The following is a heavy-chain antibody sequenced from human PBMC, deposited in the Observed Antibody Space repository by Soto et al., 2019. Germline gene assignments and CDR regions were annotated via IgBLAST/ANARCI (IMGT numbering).Heavy chain of an antibody. J-gene: IGHJ6*02. CDR3: ARVGSSWYLGMDV. Sequence: QVQLQESGPGLVKPSETLSLTCTVSGGSISNYYWSWIRQPPGMGLEWIEYIYYTGSTNYNPSLKSRVTISVDTSKNQFSLKLSSVTAADTAVYYCARVGSSWYLGMDVWGQGTTVTVSS. D-gene: IGHD6-13*01. V-gene: IGHV4-59*01. CDR2: IYYTGST. CDR1: GGSISNYY.